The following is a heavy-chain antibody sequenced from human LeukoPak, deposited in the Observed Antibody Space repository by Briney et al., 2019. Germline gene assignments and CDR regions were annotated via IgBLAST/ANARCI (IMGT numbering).Heavy chain of an antibody. D-gene: IGHD1-14*01. CDR1: GYIFTGYY. J-gene: IGHJ5*02. V-gene: IGHV1-2*02. Sequence: ASVKVSCKASGYIFTGYYMHWVRQAPGQGLAWMGWINPNSGGTNYAQKFQGRVTMTRDTSISTAYMELSRLRSDDTAVYYCAREEAVSYNWFDPWGQGTLVTVSS. CDR3: AREEAVSYNWFDP. CDR2: INPNSGGT.